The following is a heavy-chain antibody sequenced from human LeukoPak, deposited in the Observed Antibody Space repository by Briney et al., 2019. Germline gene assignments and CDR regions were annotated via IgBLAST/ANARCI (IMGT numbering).Heavy chain of an antibody. CDR2: IKQDGSEK. CDR3: TRDTGLTIFGPRFDY. CDR1: GFTFSNHW. Sequence: PGGSLRLSCAVSGFTFSNHWMSWVRQAPWKGLEWVANIKQDGSEKYYVDSVEGRFTISRDNAKNSLYLQMNSLRAEDTAVYYCTRDTGLTIFGPRFDYWGQGTLVTVSS. D-gene: IGHD3-3*01. V-gene: IGHV3-7*01. J-gene: IGHJ4*02.